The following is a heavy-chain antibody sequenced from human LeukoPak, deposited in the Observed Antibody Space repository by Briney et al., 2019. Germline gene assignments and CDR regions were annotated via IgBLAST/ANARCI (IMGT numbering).Heavy chain of an antibody. J-gene: IGHJ3*02. CDR3: AKDSSGYYAFDI. D-gene: IGHD3-22*01. CDR2: ISGSGGST. Sequence: GGSLRLSCAASGFTFSSYAMSWVRQAPGKGLEWVSAISGSGGSTYYADSVKGRFTISRDNSKNTLYLQMNSLRAGDTAVYYCAKDSSGYYAFDIWGQGTMVTVSS. CDR1: GFTFSSYA. V-gene: IGHV3-23*01.